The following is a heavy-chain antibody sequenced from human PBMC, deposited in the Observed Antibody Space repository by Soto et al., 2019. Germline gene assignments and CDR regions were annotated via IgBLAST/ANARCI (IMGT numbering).Heavy chain of an antibody. Sequence: QVQLVQSGAEVKKPGSSVKVSCKASGGTFSSLAISWVRQDPGQGLEWMGGLVPVFGTANYAQKFQDIVTITADKSTSTSYMELSSLMSKAPAVYYCASSRVVFDYWCQGTLVTVSS. J-gene: IGHJ4*02. V-gene: IGHV1-69*06. CDR2: LVPVFGTA. CDR1: GGTFSSLA. CDR3: ASSRVVFDY. D-gene: IGHD2-15*01.